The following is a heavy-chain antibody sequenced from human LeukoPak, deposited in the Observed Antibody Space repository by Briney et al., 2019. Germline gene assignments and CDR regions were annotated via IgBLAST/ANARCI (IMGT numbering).Heavy chain of an antibody. Sequence: GGSLRLSCAASGFTFDDYAMHWVRHAPGKGLEWVSGISWNSGSIGYADSVKGRFTISRDNAKNSLYLQMNSLRAEDTALYYCAKDVGRGAARYFDYWGQGTLVTVSS. CDR2: ISWNSGSI. CDR3: AKDVGRGAARYFDY. D-gene: IGHD3-10*01. J-gene: IGHJ4*02. CDR1: GFTFDDYA. V-gene: IGHV3-9*01.